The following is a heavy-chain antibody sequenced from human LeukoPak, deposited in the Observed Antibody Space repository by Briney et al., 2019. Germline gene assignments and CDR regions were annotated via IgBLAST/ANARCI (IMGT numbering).Heavy chain of an antibody. Sequence: GRSLRLSCAASGFTFSSYSMNWVRQAPGKGLEWVSSISSSSYIYYADSVKGRFTISRDNAKNSLYLQTNSLRAEDTAVYYCASWGVPAAPQDDAFDIWGQGTMVTVSS. V-gene: IGHV3-21*01. D-gene: IGHD2-2*01. J-gene: IGHJ3*02. CDR1: GFTFSSYS. CDR2: ISSSSYI. CDR3: ASWGVPAAPQDDAFDI.